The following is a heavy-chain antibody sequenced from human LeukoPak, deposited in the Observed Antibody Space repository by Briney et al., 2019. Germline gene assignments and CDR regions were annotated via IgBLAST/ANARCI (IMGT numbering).Heavy chain of an antibody. J-gene: IGHJ4*02. V-gene: IGHV5-51*01. D-gene: IGHD2-15*01. CDR3: ARRYCSGDNCYSGFDY. Sequence: GESLKISCKGSGYSSTNYWIGWVRQMPGKGLEWMGIIYPGDSDTRYSPSFQGQVTISADKSINSAYLQLSSLKASDTAVFYCARRYCSGDNCYSGFDYWGQGTLVTVSS. CDR1: GYSSTNYW. CDR2: IYPGDSDT.